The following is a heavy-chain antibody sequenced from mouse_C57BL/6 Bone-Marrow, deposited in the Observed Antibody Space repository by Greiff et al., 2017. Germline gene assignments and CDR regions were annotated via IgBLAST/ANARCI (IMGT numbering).Heavy chain of an antibody. J-gene: IGHJ2*01. V-gene: IGHV1-69*01. CDR2: IDPSDSYT. CDR1: GYTFTSYW. CDR3: ATTGFDY. Sequence: VKLMESGAELVMPGASVKLSCKASGYTFTSYWMHWVKQRPGQGLEWIGEIDPSDSYTNYNQKFKGKSTLTVDKSSSTAYMQLSSLTSEDSAVYYCATTGFDYWGQGTTLTVSS. D-gene: IGHD4-1*02.